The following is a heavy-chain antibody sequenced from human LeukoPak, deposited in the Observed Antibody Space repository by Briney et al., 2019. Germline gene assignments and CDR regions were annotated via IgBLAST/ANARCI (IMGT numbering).Heavy chain of an antibody. CDR1: VGSFSGYY. J-gene: IGHJ4*02. CDR3: ASSGSYI. Sequence: SETLSLTCAVCVGSFSGYYWCWIRQPPGKGLEWIGEINHSGSTNYNPYLKSRVTISVDTSKNQFSLKLSSVTAADTAVYYCASSGSYIWGQGTLVTVSS. D-gene: IGHD3-10*01. CDR2: INHSGST. V-gene: IGHV4-34*01.